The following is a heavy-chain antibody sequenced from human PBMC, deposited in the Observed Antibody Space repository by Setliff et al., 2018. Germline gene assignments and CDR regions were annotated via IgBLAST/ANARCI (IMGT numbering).Heavy chain of an antibody. V-gene: IGHV4-39*07. CDR2: IHYSENT. CDR1: GGSITSGRYY. Sequence: PSETLSLTCTVSGGSITSGRYYWGWIRQPPGQGLGWIASIHYSENTYYNPSLKTRVTISIDTSKNQFSLKLTSVTAADTAVYYCATTTLGRYCSGGNCYFGYWGQGTLVTVSS. CDR3: ATTTLGRYCSGGNCYFGY. J-gene: IGHJ4*02. D-gene: IGHD2-15*01.